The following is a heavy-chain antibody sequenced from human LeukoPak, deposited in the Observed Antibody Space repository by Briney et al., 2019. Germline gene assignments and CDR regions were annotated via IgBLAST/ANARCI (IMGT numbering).Heavy chain of an antibody. Sequence: ASVKVSCTTSGYTFTGHYMHWVRQAPGQGLEWMGWMNPNSGDTNYAQKFQGRVTMTRDTSISTAYMELSRLRSDDTAVYYCAPRSTTGTGAFDYWGPGTLVTVSS. CDR3: APRSTTGTGAFDY. D-gene: IGHD1-1*01. CDR2: MNPNSGDT. J-gene: IGHJ4*02. V-gene: IGHV1-2*02. CDR1: GYTFTGHY.